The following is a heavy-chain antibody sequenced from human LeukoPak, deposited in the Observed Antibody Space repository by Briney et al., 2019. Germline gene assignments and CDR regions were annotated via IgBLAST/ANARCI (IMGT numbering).Heavy chain of an antibody. J-gene: IGHJ6*03. CDR1: GFTFSSYS. CDR2: ISSSSYI. CDR3: ARGNSSSSYYYYMDV. V-gene: IGHV3-21*01. Sequence: GGSLRLSCAASGFTFSSYSMNWGRQAPGKGLEWVSSISSSSYIYYADSVKGQFTISRDNAKNSLYLQMNRLRAEDTAVYYCARGNSSSSYYYYMDVWGKGTTVTVSS. D-gene: IGHD6-6*01.